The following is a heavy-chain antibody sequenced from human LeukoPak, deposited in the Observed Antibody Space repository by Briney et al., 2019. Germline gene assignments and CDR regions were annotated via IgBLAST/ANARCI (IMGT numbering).Heavy chain of an antibody. CDR1: GYTFTSYY. CDR3: ARDLGLRGVTNWFDP. V-gene: IGHV1-46*01. Sequence: GASVKVSCKASGYTFTSYYMHWVRQAPGQGLEWMGIIDPSGGSTDYAQKFQGRVIMTRETSTSTVYMELSSLRSEDTAVYYCARDLGLRGVTNWFDPWGQGTLVTVSS. D-gene: IGHD3-10*01. J-gene: IGHJ5*02. CDR2: IDPSGGST.